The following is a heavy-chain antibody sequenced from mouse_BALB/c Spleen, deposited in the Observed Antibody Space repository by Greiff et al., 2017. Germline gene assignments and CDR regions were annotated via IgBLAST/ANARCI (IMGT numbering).Heavy chain of an antibody. CDR2: ISSGGSYT. D-gene: IGHD1-1*02. Sequence: EVKLMESGGDLVKPGGSLKLSCAASGFTFSSYGMSWVRQTPDKRLEWVATISSGGSYTYYPDSVKGRFTISRDNAKNTLYLQMSSLKSEDTAMYYCARHEGGNYFDYWGQGTTLTVSS. CDR1: GFTFSSYG. J-gene: IGHJ2*01. V-gene: IGHV5-6*01. CDR3: ARHEGGNYFDY.